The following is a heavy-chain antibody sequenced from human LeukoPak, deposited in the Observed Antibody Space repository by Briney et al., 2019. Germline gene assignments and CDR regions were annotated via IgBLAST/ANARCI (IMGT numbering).Heavy chain of an antibody. J-gene: IGHJ4*02. CDR2: IYYSGST. CDR3: AREEGYSGYDY. V-gene: IGHV4-59*01. D-gene: IGHD5-12*01. Sequence: SETLSLTCTVSGGSISSYYWSWIRQPPGKGLEWIGYIYYSGSTNYNPSLKGRVTISVDTSKNQFSLKLSSVTAADTAVYYCAREEGYSGYDYWGQGTLVTVSS. CDR1: GGSISSYY.